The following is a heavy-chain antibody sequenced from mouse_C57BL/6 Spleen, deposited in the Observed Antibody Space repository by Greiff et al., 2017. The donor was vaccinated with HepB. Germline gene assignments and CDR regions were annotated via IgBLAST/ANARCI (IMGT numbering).Heavy chain of an antibody. D-gene: IGHD1-1*01. V-gene: IGHV1-5*01. CDR1: GYTFTSYW. CDR3: TREGYYGSSYPYYFDY. J-gene: IGHJ2*01. Sequence: EVQLQQSGTVLARPGASVKMSCKTSGYTFTSYWMHWVKQRPGQGLEWIGAIYPGNSDTSYNQKFKGKAKLTAVTSASTAYMELSSLTNEDSAVYYCTREGYYGSSYPYYFDYWGQGTTLTVSS. CDR2: IYPGNSDT.